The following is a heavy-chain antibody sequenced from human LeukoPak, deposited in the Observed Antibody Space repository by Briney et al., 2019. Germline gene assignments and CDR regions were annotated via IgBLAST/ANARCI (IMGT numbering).Heavy chain of an antibody. CDR2: INPNSGGT. Sequence: ASVKVSCKASGYTFTGFYIHWVRQAPGQGLEWMGWINPNSGGTNYAQKFQGWVIMTRDTSITTAYMELSRLRSDDTAVYYCARSGYSYGPGYFQHWGQGTLVTVSS. V-gene: IGHV1-2*04. J-gene: IGHJ1*01. CDR1: GYTFTGFY. D-gene: IGHD5-18*01. CDR3: ARSGYSYGPGYFQH.